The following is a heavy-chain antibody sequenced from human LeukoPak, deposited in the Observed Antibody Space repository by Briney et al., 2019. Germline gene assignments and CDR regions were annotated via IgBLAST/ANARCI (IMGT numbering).Heavy chain of an antibody. CDR2: INTGNGDT. D-gene: IGHD1-26*01. V-gene: IGHV1-3*04. J-gene: IGHJ4*02. Sequence: GASVKVSCKASGYTFTTYAIHWVRQAPGQRLERLGWINTGNGDTRYSQTFQGRVTITRDTSASTAYMELSSLRPEDTAMYYCARDMGSGSLHYWGQGTLVTVSS. CDR1: GYTFTTYA. CDR3: ARDMGSGSLHY.